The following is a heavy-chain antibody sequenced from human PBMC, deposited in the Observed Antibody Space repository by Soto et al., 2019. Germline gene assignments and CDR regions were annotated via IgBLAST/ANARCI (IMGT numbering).Heavy chain of an antibody. CDR2: IYYSGST. Sequence: ASETLSLTCTVSGGSISSGGYYWSWIRQHPGKGLEWIGYIYYSGSTYYNPSLKSRVTISVDTSKNQFSLKLSSVTAADTAVYYCARAQRDGLSDCYFDYWGQGTLVTVSS. D-gene: IGHD2-21*02. CDR3: ARAQRDGLSDCYFDY. CDR1: GGSISSGGYY. J-gene: IGHJ4*02. V-gene: IGHV4-31*03.